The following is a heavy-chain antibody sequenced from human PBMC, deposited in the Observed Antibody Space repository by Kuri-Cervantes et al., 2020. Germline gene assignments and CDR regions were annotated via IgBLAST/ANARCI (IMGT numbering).Heavy chain of an antibody. Sequence: GGSLRLSCAASGFTFSSYGMHWVRRAPGKGLEWVAVISYDGSNKYYADSVKGRFTISRDNSKNTLYLQMNSLRAEDTAVYYCANHDGSSWGNWFDPWGQGTLVTVSS. CDR3: ANHDGSSWGNWFDP. J-gene: IGHJ5*02. CDR1: GFTFSSYG. V-gene: IGHV3-30*18. D-gene: IGHD6-6*01. CDR2: ISYDGSNK.